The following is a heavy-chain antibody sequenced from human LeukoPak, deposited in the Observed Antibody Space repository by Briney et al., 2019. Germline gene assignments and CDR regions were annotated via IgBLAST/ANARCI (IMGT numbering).Heavy chain of an antibody. CDR1: DGSISDWY. Sequence: SETLSLTRTVTDGSISDWYWSWIRQSPGKGLEWIAYFYYSGTSRYNPSLKSRVTVSGDTSKNQFSLKLTSVTAADTAVYYCARHYYGDVYYFDFWGQGTLVTVSS. CDR3: ARHYYGDVYYFDF. D-gene: IGHD4-17*01. V-gene: IGHV4-59*08. J-gene: IGHJ4*02. CDR2: FYYSGTS.